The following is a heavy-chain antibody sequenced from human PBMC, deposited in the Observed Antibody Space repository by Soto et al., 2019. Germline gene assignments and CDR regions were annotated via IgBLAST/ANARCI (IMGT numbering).Heavy chain of an antibody. CDR1: GGSISSSSYY. CDR3: ATHEWSRNIVVVVAAPYGWFDP. CDR2: IYYSGST. Sequence: QLQLQESGPGLVKPSETLSLTCTVSGGSISSSSYYWGWIRQPPGKGLEWIGSIYYSGSTYYNPSLKSRVTISVDTSKNQFSLKLSSVTAADTAVYYCATHEWSRNIVVVVAAPYGWFDPWGQGTLVTVSS. J-gene: IGHJ5*02. D-gene: IGHD2-15*01. V-gene: IGHV4-39*01.